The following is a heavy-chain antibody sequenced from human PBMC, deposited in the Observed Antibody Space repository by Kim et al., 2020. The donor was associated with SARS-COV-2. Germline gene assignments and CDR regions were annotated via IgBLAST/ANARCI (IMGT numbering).Heavy chain of an antibody. V-gene: IGHV3-33*01. Sequence: GGSLRLSCAASGFTFSNYGMHWVRQAPGKGLEWVAVIWYDGSNKYYADSVKGRFTISRDNSKNTLYLQMNSLRAEDTAVYYCARDTMYTSSWYFGYYYYYGMDDWGQGTTVTVSS. CDR3: ARDTMYTSSWYFGYYYYYGMDD. D-gene: IGHD6-13*01. CDR2: IWYDGSNK. J-gene: IGHJ6*02. CDR1: GFTFSNYG.